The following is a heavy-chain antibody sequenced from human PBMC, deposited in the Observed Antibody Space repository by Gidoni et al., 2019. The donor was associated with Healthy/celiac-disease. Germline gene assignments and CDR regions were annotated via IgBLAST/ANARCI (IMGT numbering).Heavy chain of an antibody. Sequence: QVQLVQSGAEVTKPWSSVKVSFKASGCTFSSYAIRWVRQAPGQGLEWMGGIIPIFGTANYAQKFQGRVTITADESTSTAYMELSSLRSEDTAVYYCARSGDYGDYGGSYWGQGTMVTVSS. CDR3: ARSGDYGDYGGSY. CDR1: GCTFSSYA. J-gene: IGHJ4*02. D-gene: IGHD4-17*01. V-gene: IGHV1-69*01. CDR2: IIPIFGTA.